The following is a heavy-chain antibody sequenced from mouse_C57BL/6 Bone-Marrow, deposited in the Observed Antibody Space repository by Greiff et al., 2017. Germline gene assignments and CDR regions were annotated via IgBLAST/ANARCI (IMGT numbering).Heavy chain of an antibody. J-gene: IGHJ4*01. CDR3: AREGLDY. V-gene: IGHV1-69*01. CDR1: GYTFTSYW. CDR2: IDPSDSYT. Sequence: VQLQQPGAELVMPGASVKLSCKASGYTFTSYWMHWVKQRPGQGLEWIGEIDPSDSYTNYNQKFKGNSTLTVDKSSSTAYMQLSSLTSEDSAVYYCAREGLDYWGQGTSVTVSS.